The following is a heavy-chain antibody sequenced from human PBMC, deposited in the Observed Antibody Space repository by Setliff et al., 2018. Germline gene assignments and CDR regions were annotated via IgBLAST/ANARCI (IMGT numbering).Heavy chain of an antibody. Sequence: PSETLSLTCTVSGGSISSSSYYWGWIRQPPGKGLEWIGSIYYSGSTYYNPSLKSRVTISVDTSKNQFSLKLSPVTAADTAVYYWAGLVDFWSGYYTDLGDYWGQGTLVTVSS. V-gene: IGHV4-39*01. CDR2: IYYSGST. J-gene: IGHJ4*02. CDR1: GGSISSSSYY. CDR3: AGLVDFWSGYYTDLGDY. D-gene: IGHD3-3*01.